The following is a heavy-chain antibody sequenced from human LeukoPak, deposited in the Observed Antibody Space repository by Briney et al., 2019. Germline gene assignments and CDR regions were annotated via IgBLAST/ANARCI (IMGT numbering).Heavy chain of an antibody. CDR3: ARRSWILTGTIDY. CDR2: INHSGST. CDR1: GGSFSGYY. D-gene: IGHD1-7*01. Sequence: SETLSLTCAVYGGSFSGYYWSWIRQPPGKGLEWIGEINHSGSTNYNSSLKSRVTISVDTSKNQFSLKLSSVTAADTAVYYCARRSWILTGTIDYWGQGTLVTVSS. V-gene: IGHV4-34*01. J-gene: IGHJ4*02.